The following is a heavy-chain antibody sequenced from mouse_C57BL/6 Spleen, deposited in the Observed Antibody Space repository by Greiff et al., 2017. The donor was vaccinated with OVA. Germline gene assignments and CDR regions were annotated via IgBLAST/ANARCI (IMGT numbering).Heavy chain of an antibody. CDR1: GFSLTSYG. D-gene: IGHD1-1*01. J-gene: IGHJ1*03. V-gene: IGHV2-6-1*01. CDR3: ARHYYGSSYWYFDV. CDR2: IWSDGST. Sequence: QVQLQQSGPGLVAPSQSLSITCTVSGFSLTSYGVHWVRQPPGKGLEWLVVIWSDGSTTYNSALKSRLSISKDNSKSQVFLKMNSLQTDDTAMHYCARHYYGSSYWYFDVWGTGTTVTVSS.